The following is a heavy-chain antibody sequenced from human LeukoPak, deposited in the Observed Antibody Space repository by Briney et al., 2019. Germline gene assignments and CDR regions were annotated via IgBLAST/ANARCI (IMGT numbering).Heavy chain of an antibody. CDR2: IWYDGSNK. Sequence: PGGSLRLSCTASGFTFSSYAMTWVRQAPGKGLEWVAVIWYDGSNKYYADSVKGRFTISRDNSKNTLYLQMNSLRAEDTAVYYCARESYSGYEGFDYWGQGTLVTVSS. CDR1: GFTFSSYA. D-gene: IGHD5-12*01. CDR3: ARESYSGYEGFDY. J-gene: IGHJ4*02. V-gene: IGHV3-33*08.